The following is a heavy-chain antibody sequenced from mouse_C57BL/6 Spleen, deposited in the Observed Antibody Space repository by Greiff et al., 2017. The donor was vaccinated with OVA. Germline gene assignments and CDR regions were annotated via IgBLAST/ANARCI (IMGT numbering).Heavy chain of an antibody. CDR1: GFSFNTYA. V-gene: IGHV10-1*01. CDR3: VSRGFAY. CDR2: IRSKSNNYAT. Sequence: DVMLVESGGGLVQPKGSLKLSCAASGFSFNTYAMNWVRQAPGKGLEWVARIRSKSNNYATYYADSVKDRFTISRDDSESMLYLQMNNLKTEDTAMYYCVSRGFAYWGQGTLVTVSA. J-gene: IGHJ3*01.